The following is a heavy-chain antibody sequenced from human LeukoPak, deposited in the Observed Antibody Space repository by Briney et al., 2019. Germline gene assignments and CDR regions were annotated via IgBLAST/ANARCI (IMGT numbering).Heavy chain of an antibody. CDR2: ISGSGGST. CDR3: AKAQGYYYYYYYGMDV. Sequence: SGGSLRLSCAASGFTFSSYAMSWVRHAPGQGLVWGSAISGSGGSTYYADSVKGRFTISRDNSKNTLYLQMNSLRAEDTAVYYCAKAQGYYYYYYYGMDVWGQGTTVTVSS. CDR1: GFTFSSYA. J-gene: IGHJ6*02. V-gene: IGHV3-23*01. D-gene: IGHD3-22*01.